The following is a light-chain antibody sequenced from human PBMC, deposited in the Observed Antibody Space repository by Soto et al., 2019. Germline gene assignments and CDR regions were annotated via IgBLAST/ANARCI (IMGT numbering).Light chain of an antibody. CDR2: GAS. Sequence: EIVMTQSPATLSVSPGERATLSCRASQSVSSILAWYQQKPGQAPRLLIYGASTRATGIPARFSGSGSGTEFTLTISSLQSEDFPVYYCQQYNNWPWTFGQGTKVEIK. CDR3: QQYNNWPWT. V-gene: IGKV3-15*01. J-gene: IGKJ1*01. CDR1: QSVSSI.